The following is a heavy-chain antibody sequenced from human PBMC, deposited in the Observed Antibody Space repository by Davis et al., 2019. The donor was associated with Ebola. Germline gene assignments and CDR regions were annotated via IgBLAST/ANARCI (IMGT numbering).Heavy chain of an antibody. CDR1: GFTFSSYS. V-gene: IGHV3-7*01. CDR3: TLLQEHL. Sequence: GESLKISCAASGFTFSSYSMNWVRQAPGKGLEWVANIKQDGSEKYYVDSVKGRFTISRDNAKNSLYLQMNSFHQGPIGLPPGTLLQEHLWG. CDR2: IKQDGSEK. J-gene: IGHJ6*01.